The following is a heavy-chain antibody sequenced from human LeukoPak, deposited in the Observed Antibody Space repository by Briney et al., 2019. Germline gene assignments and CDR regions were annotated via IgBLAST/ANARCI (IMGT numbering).Heavy chain of an antibody. D-gene: IGHD2-15*01. V-gene: IGHV4-4*07. J-gene: IGHJ4*02. CDR2: IYTSGNT. CDR1: GGSISSYY. CDR3: ARVLGYCSGGSCYYDY. Sequence: PSETLSLTCTVSGGSISSYYWSWTRQPAGKGLEWIGRIYTSGNTNSNPSLKSRVTMSVDTSKSQFSLKLSSVTAADTAVYYCARVLGYCSGGSCYYDYWGQGTLVTVSS.